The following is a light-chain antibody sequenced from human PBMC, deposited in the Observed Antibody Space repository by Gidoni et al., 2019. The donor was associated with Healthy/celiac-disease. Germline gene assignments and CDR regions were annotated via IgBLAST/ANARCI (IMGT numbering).Light chain of an antibody. J-gene: IGKJ4*01. CDR2: AAS. Sequence: DIQMTQSPSSLSASVGDRVTITCRASQSISSYLNWYQQKPGKAPTLLIYAASSLQSGVPSRFSGSGSGTDFTLTISSLQPEDFATYYCQQSYSTPPLTFGGGTKVEI. CDR3: QQSYSTPPLT. CDR1: QSISSY. V-gene: IGKV1-39*01.